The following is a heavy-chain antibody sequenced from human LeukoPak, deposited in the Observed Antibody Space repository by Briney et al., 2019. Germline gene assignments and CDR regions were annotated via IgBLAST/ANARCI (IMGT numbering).Heavy chain of an antibody. CDR1: GGSISSSSSIC. Sequence: SETLSLTCAVSGGSISSSSSICWTWVRQPPGKGLEWIGEIYHSGATNYNPSLKSRVTMLLDKSKNQFSLKLNSVTAADTAVYYCAPNGGNSDYDYWGQGTLVTVSA. D-gene: IGHD4-23*01. CDR2: IYHSGAT. J-gene: IGHJ4*02. V-gene: IGHV4-4*02. CDR3: APNGGNSDYDY.